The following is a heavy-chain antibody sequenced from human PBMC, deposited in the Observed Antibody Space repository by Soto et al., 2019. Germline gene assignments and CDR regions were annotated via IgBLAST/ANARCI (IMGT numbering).Heavy chain of an antibody. CDR3: ARGVSNYYGVDV. Sequence: EVQLVESGGGLVQPGGSLRLSCVASGFTFSDYWMHWVRQAPGKGLVWVSRIKFDGGITSNADSVKGRFTISRDNARNTVHQQMNSLRAEDTGVYYCARGVSNYYGVDVWGQGTTVTVSS. V-gene: IGHV3-74*01. J-gene: IGHJ6*02. CDR1: GFTFSDYW. D-gene: IGHD6-13*01. CDR2: IKFDGGIT.